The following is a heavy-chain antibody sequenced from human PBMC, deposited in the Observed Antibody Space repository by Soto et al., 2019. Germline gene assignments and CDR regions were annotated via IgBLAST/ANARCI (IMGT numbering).Heavy chain of an antibody. Sequence: SETLSLTCTVSGGSISSYYWSWIRQPPGKGLEWIGYIYYSGSTNYNPSLKSRVTISVDTSKNQFSLKLSSVTAADTAVYYCARDTAGPPYYYYYMDVWGKGTTVTVS. J-gene: IGHJ6*03. CDR2: IYYSGST. D-gene: IGHD3-10*01. V-gene: IGHV4-59*01. CDR1: GGSISSYY. CDR3: ARDTAGPPYYYYYMDV.